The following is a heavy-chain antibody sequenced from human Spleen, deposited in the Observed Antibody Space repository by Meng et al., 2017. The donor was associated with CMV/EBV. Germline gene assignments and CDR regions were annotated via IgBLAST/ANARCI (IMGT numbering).Heavy chain of an antibody. CDR2: ISSSSDYI. Sequence: GGSLRLSCAASGFTFSNYAMHWVRQAPGKGLEWVSSISSSSDYIHYADSVKGRFTISRDNAKNSLSLQMNSLRVEDTAVYFCARGGRGSLDYWGQGTLVTVSS. CDR1: GFTFSNYA. CDR3: ARGGRGSLDY. J-gene: IGHJ4*02. V-gene: IGHV3-21*06. D-gene: IGHD1-26*01.